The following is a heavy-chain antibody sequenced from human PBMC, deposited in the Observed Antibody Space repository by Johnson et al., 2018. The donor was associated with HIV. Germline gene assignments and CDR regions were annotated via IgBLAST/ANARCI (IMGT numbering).Heavy chain of an antibody. CDR1: GFTFSRYA. Sequence: QMQLVESGGGVVQPGRSLRLSCAASGFTFSRYAVHWFRQAPGKGLEWVAIITHDGSKKYYADSVQGRFTISRDNSKNTLYLQMGSLRGEDMAVYYCAREMGWLVLYYAVDIWGQGTMVTVSS. V-gene: IGHV3-30*14. CDR3: AREMGWLVLYYAVDI. D-gene: IGHD6-19*01. J-gene: IGHJ3*02. CDR2: ITHDGSKK.